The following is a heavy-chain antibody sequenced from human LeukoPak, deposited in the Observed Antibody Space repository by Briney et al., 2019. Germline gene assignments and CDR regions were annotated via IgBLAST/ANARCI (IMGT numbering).Heavy chain of an antibody. Sequence: GASVKVSCKASGGTFSSYAISWGRQAPGQGLEWMGGGIPIFGTANYAQKFQGRVTITADKSTSTAHMELSSLRSQDTAVYYCARDGNGLGAIDYWGQGTLVTVSS. CDR3: ARDGNGLGAIDY. V-gene: IGHV1-69*06. CDR2: GIPIFGTA. D-gene: IGHD1-26*01. J-gene: IGHJ4*02. CDR1: GGTFSSYA.